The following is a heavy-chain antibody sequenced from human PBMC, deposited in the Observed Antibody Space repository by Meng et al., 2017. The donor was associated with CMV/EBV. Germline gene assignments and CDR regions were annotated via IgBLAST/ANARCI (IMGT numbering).Heavy chain of an antibody. J-gene: IGHJ6*02. CDR1: FSSYA. CDR3: AKDHNFGQLALYYYYGMDV. V-gene: IGHV3-64*04. Sequence: FSSYAMHWVRQAPGKGLEYVSAISSNGGSTYYADSVKGRFTISRDNSKNTLYLQMNSLRAEDTAVYYCAKDHNFGQLALYYYYGMDVWGQGTTVTVSS. D-gene: IGHD2-2*01. CDR2: ISSNGGST.